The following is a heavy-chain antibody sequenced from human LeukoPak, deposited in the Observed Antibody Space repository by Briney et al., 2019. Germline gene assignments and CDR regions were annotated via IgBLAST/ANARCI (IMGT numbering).Heavy chain of an antibody. CDR2: ISGSGGST. V-gene: IGHV3-23*01. Sequence: GGSLRLSCAASGFTFSSYAMSWVRQAPGKGLEWVPGISGSGGSTYYEDSVKGRFTISRDNSKNTLYLQMNSLRAEDTAVYYCAKNSGGTCYSHLDYWGQGTLVTVSS. CDR1: GFTFSSYA. CDR3: AKNSGGTCYSHLDY. D-gene: IGHD2-15*01. J-gene: IGHJ4*02.